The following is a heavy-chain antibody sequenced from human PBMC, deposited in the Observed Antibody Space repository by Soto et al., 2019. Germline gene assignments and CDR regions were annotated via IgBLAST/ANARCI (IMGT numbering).Heavy chain of an antibody. Sequence: GGSLRLSCAASGFAFGTYGTTWVRQAPGRGLEWVSGIDANSGEIFYADSVRGRFIISRDNSKSMLYLQMNSLRDEDTAIYYCTKWDGYADAWGQGTTVTVSS. J-gene: IGHJ6*02. CDR1: GFAFGTYG. D-gene: IGHD2-15*01. CDR2: IDANSGEI. V-gene: IGHV3-23*05. CDR3: TKWDGYADA.